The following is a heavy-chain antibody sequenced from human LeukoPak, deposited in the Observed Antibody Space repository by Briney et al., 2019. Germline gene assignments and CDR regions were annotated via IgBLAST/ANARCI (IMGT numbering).Heavy chain of an antibody. CDR2: IRSRLYGGTT. D-gene: IGHD1-26*01. V-gene: IGHV3-49*04. CDR3: GRGLTVVGAKYYFDY. CDR1: GFTFGDYG. Sequence: PGQSLRLSCTTTGFTFGDYGMTWVRQAPGKGLEWVGFIRSRLYGGTTEYAASVKDRFTASRDDSKSIAYLQMNNVNTEDTAVYFCGRGLTVVGAKYYFDYWGQGTLVTVSS. J-gene: IGHJ4*02.